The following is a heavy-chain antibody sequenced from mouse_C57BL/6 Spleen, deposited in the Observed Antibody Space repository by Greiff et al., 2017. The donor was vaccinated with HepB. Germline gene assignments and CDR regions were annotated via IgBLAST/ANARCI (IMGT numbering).Heavy chain of an antibody. CDR3: ARDYGSSDWYFDV. V-gene: IGHV1-54*01. CDR2: INPGSGGT. J-gene: IGHJ1*03. D-gene: IGHD1-1*01. Sequence: VKLQESGAELVRPGTSVKVSCKASGYAFTNYLIEWVKQRPGQGLEWIGVINPGSGGTNYNEKFKGKATLTADKSSSTAYMQLSSLTSEDSAVYFCARDYGSSDWYFDVWGTGTTVTVSS. CDR1: GYAFTNYL.